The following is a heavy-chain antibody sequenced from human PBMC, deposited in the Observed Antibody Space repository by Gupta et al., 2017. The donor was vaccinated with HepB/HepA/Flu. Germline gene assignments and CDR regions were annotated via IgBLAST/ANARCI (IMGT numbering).Heavy chain of an antibody. CDR2: LNPNSGGT. V-gene: IGHV1-2*02. CDR1: GYTFTVYY. Sequence: QVQLVQSGAEGKKPGASVKVSCKAPGYTFTVYYMHWVRQAPGKGLEWMGWLNPNSGGTNYAQKFQGRVTMTRDTSISTAYMELSRLRSDDTAVDYGARPPSVGATCWFDPWGQGTLGTVS. CDR3: ARPPSVGATCWFDP. D-gene: IGHD1-26*01. J-gene: IGHJ5*02.